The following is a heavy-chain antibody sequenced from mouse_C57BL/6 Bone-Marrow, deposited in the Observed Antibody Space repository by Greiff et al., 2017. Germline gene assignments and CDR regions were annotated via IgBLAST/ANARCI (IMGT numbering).Heavy chain of an antibody. D-gene: IGHD2-2*01. CDR2: INPSSGYT. J-gene: IGHJ3*01. CDR3: ARGDYGYDRFAY. V-gene: IGHV1-4*01. CDR1: GYTFTSYT. Sequence: QVQLQQSGAELARPGASVMMSCKASGYTFTSYTMHWVKQRPGQGLAWIGYINPSSGYTKYNQKFKDKATLTADKSSSTAYMQLSSLTSEDSAVYYCARGDYGYDRFAYWGQGTLVTVSA.